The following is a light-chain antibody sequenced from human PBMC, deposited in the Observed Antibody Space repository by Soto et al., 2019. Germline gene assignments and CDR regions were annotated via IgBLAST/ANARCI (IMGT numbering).Light chain of an antibody. CDR3: QSYASSLSGWL. Sequence: QSVLTQPPSVSGAPGQRVTISCTGSSSNIGAGYDVHWYQQLPGTAPKLLVHGNTDRPSGVPDRFSGSKSGTSASLAITGLQAEDEADYYCQSYASSLSGWLFGGGTKLTVL. V-gene: IGLV1-40*01. CDR2: GNT. CDR1: SSNIGAGYD. J-gene: IGLJ2*01.